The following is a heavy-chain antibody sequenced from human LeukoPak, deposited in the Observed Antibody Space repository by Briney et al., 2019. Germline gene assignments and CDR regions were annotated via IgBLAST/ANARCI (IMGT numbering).Heavy chain of an antibody. D-gene: IGHD3-22*01. Sequence: PGGSLRLSCAASGFTVSSYWMSWVRQAPGKGLEWVANIKQDGSEKYYVDSVKGRFTISRDNAKNSLYLQMNSLRAEDTAVYYCASYDSSGYYYVGYWGQGTLVTVSS. CDR3: ASYDSSGYYYVGY. CDR2: IKQDGSEK. CDR1: GFTVSSYW. J-gene: IGHJ4*02. V-gene: IGHV3-7*01.